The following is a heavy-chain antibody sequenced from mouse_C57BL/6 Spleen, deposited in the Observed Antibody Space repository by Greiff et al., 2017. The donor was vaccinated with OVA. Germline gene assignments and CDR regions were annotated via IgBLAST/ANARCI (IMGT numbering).Heavy chain of an antibody. CDR2: INYDGSST. J-gene: IGHJ1*03. D-gene: IGHD1-1*01. V-gene: IGHV5-16*01. CDR3: AVYYYEGYFDV. Sequence: EVQLVESEGGLVQPGSSMKLSCTASGFTFSDYYMAWVRQVPEKGLEWVANINYDGSSTYYLDSLKSRFIISRDNAKNILYLQMSSLKSEDTATYYCAVYYYEGYFDVWGTGTTVTVSS. CDR1: GFTFSDYY.